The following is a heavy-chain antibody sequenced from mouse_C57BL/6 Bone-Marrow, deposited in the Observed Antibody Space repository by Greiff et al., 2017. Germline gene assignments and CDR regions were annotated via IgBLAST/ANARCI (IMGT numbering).Heavy chain of an antibody. J-gene: IGHJ2*01. CDR1: GYTFTSYW. CDR3: ARRLRHFDY. D-gene: IGHD2-4*01. Sequence: VQLQESGAELAKPGASVKLSCKASGYTFTSYWMHWVKQRPGQGLEWIGYINPSSGYTKYNQKFKDKATVTADKSTSTAYMQLSSLTYEDSAVYYCARRLRHFDYWDQGTTLTVSS. V-gene: IGHV1-7*01. CDR2: INPSSGYT.